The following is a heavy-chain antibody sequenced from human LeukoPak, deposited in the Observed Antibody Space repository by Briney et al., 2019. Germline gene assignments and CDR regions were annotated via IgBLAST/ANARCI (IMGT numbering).Heavy chain of an antibody. CDR3: AKLDYYYDTYGMDV. CDR2: ISYDGSNK. CDR1: GFTFSSYA. V-gene: IGHV3-30-3*02. D-gene: IGHD3-22*01. J-gene: IGHJ6*02. Sequence: GGSLRLSCAASGFTFSSYAMHWVRQAPGKGLEWVAVISYDGSNKYYADSVKGRFTISRDNSKNTLYLQMNSLRAEDTAVYYCAKLDYYYDTYGMDVWGQGTTVTVSS.